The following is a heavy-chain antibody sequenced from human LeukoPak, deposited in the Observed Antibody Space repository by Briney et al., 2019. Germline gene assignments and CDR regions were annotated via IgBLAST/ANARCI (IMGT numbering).Heavy chain of an antibody. D-gene: IGHD6-19*01. CDR3: TRVIVAVPGYFDYFDF. V-gene: IGHV3-30*04. J-gene: IGHJ4*02. CDR1: GFTFSSYA. CDR2: ISYDGSNK. Sequence: GRSLRLSCAASGFTFSSYAMHWVRQAPGKGLEWVAVISYDGSNKYYADSVKGRFTISRDNSKNTLYLQMNSLRAEDTAVYYCTRVIVAVPGYFDYFDFWGQGVLVTVSS.